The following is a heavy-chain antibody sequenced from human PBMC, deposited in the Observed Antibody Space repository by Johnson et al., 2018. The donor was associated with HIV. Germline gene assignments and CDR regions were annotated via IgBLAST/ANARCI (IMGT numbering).Heavy chain of an antibody. CDR1: GFTFSSYA. V-gene: IGHV3-7*03. D-gene: IGHD3-22*01. J-gene: IGHJ3*02. CDR3: AREEVSSGYYYWLGRGAFDI. CDR2: IKQDGSEK. Sequence: VQLVESGGGVVQPGRSLRLSCAASGFTFSSYAMHWVRQAPGKGLEWVANIKQDGSEKYYVDSVKGRFTISRDNAKNSLYLQMNSLRAEDTALYYCAREEVSSGYYYWLGRGAFDIWGQGTMVTVSS.